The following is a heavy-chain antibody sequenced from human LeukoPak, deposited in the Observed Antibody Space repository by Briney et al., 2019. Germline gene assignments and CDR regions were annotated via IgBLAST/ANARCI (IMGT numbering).Heavy chain of an antibody. D-gene: IGHD3-10*01. J-gene: IGHJ4*02. CDR1: GFTFDDYA. Sequence: PGGSLRLSCAASGFTFDDYAMHWVRQAPRKGLEWVSLISWDGGSPYYADSVKGRFTISRDNSKNSLYLQMNSLRAEDTALYYCATAYGSGSPFDYWGQGTLVTVSS. CDR2: ISWDGGSP. CDR3: ATAYGSGSPFDY. V-gene: IGHV3-43D*04.